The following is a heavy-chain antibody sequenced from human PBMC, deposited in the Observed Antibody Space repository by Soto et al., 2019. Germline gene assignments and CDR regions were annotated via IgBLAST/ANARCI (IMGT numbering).Heavy chain of an antibody. CDR3: ARGGGAGVYNWFDP. Sequence: SVKVSCKASGGTFSSYAISWVRQAPGQGLEWMGGIIPIFGTANYAQKFQGRVTITADESTSTAYMELSSLRSEDTAVYYCARGGGAGVYNWFDPWGQGTLVTVSS. CDR2: IIPIFGTA. CDR1: GGTFSSYA. V-gene: IGHV1-69*13. J-gene: IGHJ5*02. D-gene: IGHD6-13*01.